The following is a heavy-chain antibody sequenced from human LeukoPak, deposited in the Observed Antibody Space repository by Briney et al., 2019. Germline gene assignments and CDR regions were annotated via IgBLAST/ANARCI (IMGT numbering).Heavy chain of an antibody. D-gene: IGHD3-22*01. J-gene: IGHJ4*02. Sequence: ASVKVSCKASGYTFTSYGISWVRQAPGQGLEWMGWISAYNGNTNYAQKLQGRVTMTTDTSTSTAYMELRSLGSDDTAVYYCAREGDLDYYDSSGYYYVYWGQGTLVTVSS. V-gene: IGHV1-18*01. CDR3: AREGDLDYYDSSGYYYVY. CDR1: GYTFTSYG. CDR2: ISAYNGNT.